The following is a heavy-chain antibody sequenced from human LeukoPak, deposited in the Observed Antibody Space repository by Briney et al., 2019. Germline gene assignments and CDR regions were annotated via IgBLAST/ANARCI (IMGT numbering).Heavy chain of an antibody. D-gene: IGHD3-16*01. Sequence: SETLSLTCIVSGGSISIYYWNWIRQPPGKGLEWIGYIYNRGSTDYNPSLKRRVTISADTSKNQFSLKLTSVTAADTAVYYCARDRELGSWGQGILVTVSS. V-gene: IGHV4-59*01. CDR2: IYNRGST. CDR3: ARDRELGS. CDR1: GGSISIYY. J-gene: IGHJ5*02.